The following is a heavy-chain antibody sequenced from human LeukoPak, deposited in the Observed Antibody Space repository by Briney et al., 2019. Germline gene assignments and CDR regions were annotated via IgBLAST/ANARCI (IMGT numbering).Heavy chain of an antibody. D-gene: IGHD1-26*01. CDR1: GGSISTYY. CDR2: ISYSGNT. CDR3: ARLGWAAFDY. Sequence: PSETLSLTCTVSGGSISTYYWNWIRQPPGKGLEWVGYISYSGNTNYNPSLKSRVTISVDTSKNQFSLKLRSVTAADTAVYYCARLGWAAFDYWGQGTLVTVSS. J-gene: IGHJ4*02. V-gene: IGHV4-59*01.